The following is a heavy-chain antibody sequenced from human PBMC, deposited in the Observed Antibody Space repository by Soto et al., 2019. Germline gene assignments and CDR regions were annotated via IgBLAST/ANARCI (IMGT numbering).Heavy chain of an antibody. D-gene: IGHD2-2*01. CDR1: GGSISGYY. CDR3: SRVGCSNSKCYTRGMDV. CDR2: IYSDGTT. J-gene: IGHJ6*02. Sequence: SETLSLTCTVSGGSISGYYWSWVRQPAGKGLEWVGRIYSDGTTNYSPSLKSRVTMSLDTSKDQFSLHLNSVTAADTAVYYCSRVGCSNSKCYTRGMDVWGQGTTVTVYS. V-gene: IGHV4-4*07.